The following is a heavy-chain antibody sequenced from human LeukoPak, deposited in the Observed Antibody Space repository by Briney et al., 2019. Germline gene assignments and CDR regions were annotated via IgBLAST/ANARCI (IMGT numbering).Heavy chain of an antibody. D-gene: IGHD4-17*01. CDR1: GYTFTSYG. Sequence: ASVKVSCKASGYTFTSYGISWVRQAPGQGLEWMGWISAYNGNTNYAQKLQGSVTMTTDTSTSTAYMELRSLRSDDTAVYYCARGQGTVTHPREGDYWGQGTLVTVSS. CDR2: ISAYNGNT. V-gene: IGHV1-18*01. J-gene: IGHJ4*02. CDR3: ARGQGTVTHPREGDY.